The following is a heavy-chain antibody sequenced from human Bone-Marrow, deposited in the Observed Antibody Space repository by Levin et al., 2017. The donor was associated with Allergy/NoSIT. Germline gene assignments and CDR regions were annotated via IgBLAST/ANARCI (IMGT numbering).Heavy chain of an antibody. J-gene: IGHJ4*02. V-gene: IGHV5-51*01. CDR1: GYSFPTYW. CDR2: IYPADSDT. D-gene: IGHD2-21*01. CDR3: ARRFHMDY. Sequence: GGSLRLSCKGSGYSFPTYWIGWVRQMPGKGLEWIGIIYPADSDTRYSPSFQGQVTISADKSINTAYLQWSSLKASDTAVYYCARRFHMDYWGQGSLVTVSS.